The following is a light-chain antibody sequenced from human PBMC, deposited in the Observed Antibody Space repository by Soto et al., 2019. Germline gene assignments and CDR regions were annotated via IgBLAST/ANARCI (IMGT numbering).Light chain of an antibody. CDR3: QQYNNWPPWT. J-gene: IGKJ1*01. Sequence: DIQMTQSPSTLSGSVGDRVTITCRASQTISSWLAWYQQKPGKAPKLLIYKASTLKSGVPSRFSGSGSGTEFTLTISSLQPDDFAVYYCQQYNNWPPWTFGQGTKV. CDR1: QTISSW. V-gene: IGKV1-5*03. CDR2: KAS.